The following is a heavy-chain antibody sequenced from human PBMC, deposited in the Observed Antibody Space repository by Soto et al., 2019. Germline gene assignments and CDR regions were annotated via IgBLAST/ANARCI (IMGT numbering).Heavy chain of an antibody. Sequence: SETLSLTCTVSGGSISSSSYYWGWIRQPPGKGLEWIGSIYYSGSTYYNPSLKSRVTISVDTSKNQFSLKLSSVTAADTAVYYCASGRSPSSTVGYWGQGTLVTVSS. J-gene: IGHJ4*02. D-gene: IGHD1-26*01. V-gene: IGHV4-39*01. CDR3: ASGRSPSSTVGY. CDR2: IYYSGST. CDR1: GGSISSSSYY.